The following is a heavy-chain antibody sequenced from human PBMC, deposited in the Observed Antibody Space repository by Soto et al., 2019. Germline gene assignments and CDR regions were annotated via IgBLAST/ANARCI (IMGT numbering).Heavy chain of an antibody. V-gene: IGHV4-59*01. J-gene: IGHJ4*02. D-gene: IGHD2-21*02. Sequence: PSDTLSVTWTVSGGSISSYYWSWIRQPPGKGLEWIGYIYYSGSTNYNPSPKSRVTISVDTSKNQFSLKLSSVTAADTAVYYCASCGGGDCYRAMYFDYWGQGTLVTVS. CDR2: IYYSGST. CDR1: GGSISSYY. CDR3: ASCGGGDCYRAMYFDY.